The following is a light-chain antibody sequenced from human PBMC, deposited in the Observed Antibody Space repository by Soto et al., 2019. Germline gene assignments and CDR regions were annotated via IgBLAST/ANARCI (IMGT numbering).Light chain of an antibody. J-gene: IGKJ2*01. V-gene: IGKV3-20*01. Sequence: EIALTQSPGTLSLSPGERATLSCRASQSVSSSYLAWYQQKPGQAPRLLIYGASRKATGIPDRFSGSGSGTDLTLTISRLEPEDFAVYYCQQYGSSPPYTFGQGTKLEIK. CDR1: QSVSSSY. CDR2: GAS. CDR3: QQYGSSPPYT.